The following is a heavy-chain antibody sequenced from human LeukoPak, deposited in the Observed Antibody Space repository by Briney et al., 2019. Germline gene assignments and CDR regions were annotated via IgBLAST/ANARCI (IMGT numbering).Heavy chain of an antibody. CDR3: ARDAIGGESDY. V-gene: IGHV3-30*03. J-gene: IGHJ4*02. D-gene: IGHD3-10*01. CDR1: GFTFSSYG. CDR2: ISYDGSNK. Sequence: DPGGSLRLSCAASGFTFSSYGMHWVRQAPGKGLEWVAVISYDGSNKYYADSVKGRFTISRDNSKNTLYLQMNSLRAEDTAVYYCARDAIGGESDYWGQGTLVTVSS.